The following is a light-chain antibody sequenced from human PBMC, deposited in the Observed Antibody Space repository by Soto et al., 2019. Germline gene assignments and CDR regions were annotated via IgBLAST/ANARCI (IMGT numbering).Light chain of an antibody. Sequence: QSALTQPASVSGSPGQSITISCTGTSSDIGGYYYVSWYHQPPGEAPQLLIYEVTNRPSGVSHRFSGSKAGNTASLTISGLQGEDEGDYYCSSYTNTGPLAVFGGGTKLTVL. CDR1: SSDIGGYYY. CDR3: SSYTNTGPLAV. V-gene: IGLV2-14*01. CDR2: EVT. J-gene: IGLJ3*02.